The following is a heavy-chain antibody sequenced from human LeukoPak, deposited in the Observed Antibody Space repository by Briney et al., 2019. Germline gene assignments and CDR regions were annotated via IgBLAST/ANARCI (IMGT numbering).Heavy chain of an antibody. CDR3: ARGRGGLRWSKVGVYFDY. J-gene: IGHJ4*02. V-gene: IGHV4-39*07. Sequence: SETLSLTCTVSGGSISSSSYYWGWIRQPPGKGLEWIGSIYYSGSTYYNPSLKSRVTISVDTSRNQFSLKLSSVTAADTAVYYCARGRGGLRWSKVGVYFDYWGQGTLVTVSS. CDR2: IYYSGST. CDR1: GGSISSSSYY. D-gene: IGHD4-23*01.